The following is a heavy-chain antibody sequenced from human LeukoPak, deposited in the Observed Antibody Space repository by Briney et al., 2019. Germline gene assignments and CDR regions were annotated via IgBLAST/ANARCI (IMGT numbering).Heavy chain of an antibody. D-gene: IGHD3-16*01. CDR2: ISGSGGTT. CDR3: AKGDLGFGRFYFDY. CDR1: GFTFTSYA. V-gene: IGHV3-23*01. J-gene: IGHJ4*01. Sequence: PGGSLRLSCAASGFTFTSYAMNWVRQAPGKGVEGVASISGSGGTTYNADSVKGRFTISRDNSKNTLYLQMKSLRAEDTAVYYCAKGDLGFGRFYFDYWGHGTLVTVSP.